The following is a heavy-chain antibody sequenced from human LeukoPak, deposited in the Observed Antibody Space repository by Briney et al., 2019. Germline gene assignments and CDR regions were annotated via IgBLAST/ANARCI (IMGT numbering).Heavy chain of an antibody. CDR2: TYYSGSP. CDR1: GGSISSGGYY. V-gene: IGHV4-31*03. CDR3: ARSSFGVVAPDY. Sequence: PSETLSLTCTVSGGSISSGGYYWSWIRQHPGKGLEWIGYTYYSGSPYYNPSLKSRVTISVDTSKNQFSLKLSSVTAADTAVYYCARSSFGVVAPDYWGQGTLVTVSS. D-gene: IGHD3-3*01. J-gene: IGHJ4*02.